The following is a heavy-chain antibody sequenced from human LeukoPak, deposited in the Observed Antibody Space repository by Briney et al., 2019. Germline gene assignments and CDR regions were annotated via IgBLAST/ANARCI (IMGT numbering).Heavy chain of an antibody. CDR3: AKPPLDCGGDCYDVFDY. CDR1: GFTFSSYA. D-gene: IGHD2-21*02. J-gene: IGHJ4*02. CDR2: ISGSGGST. V-gene: IGHV3-23*01. Sequence: PGGSLRLSCAASGFTFSSYAMSWDRQAPGKGLEWVSAISGSGGSTYYADSVKGRFTISRDNSKNTLYLQMNSLRAEDTAVYYCAKPPLDCGGDCYDVFDYWGQGTLVTVSS.